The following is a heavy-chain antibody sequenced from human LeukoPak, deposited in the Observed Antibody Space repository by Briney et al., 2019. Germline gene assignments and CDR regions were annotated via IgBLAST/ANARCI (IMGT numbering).Heavy chain of an antibody. V-gene: IGHV3-21*01. CDR3: VRGRETFDY. J-gene: IGHJ4*02. CDR1: GFTFSSYN. CDR2: ISSSSTYI. Sequence: GGSLRLSCAASGFTFSSYNMNWVRQAPGKGLEWVSSISSSSTYISYADSVKGRFTISRDNAKNSLYLQMNSLRAEDTAVYYCVRGRETFDYWGQGTLVTVSS. D-gene: IGHD5-24*01.